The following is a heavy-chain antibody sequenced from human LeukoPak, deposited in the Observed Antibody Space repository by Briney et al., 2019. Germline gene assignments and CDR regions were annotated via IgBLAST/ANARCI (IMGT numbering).Heavy chain of an antibody. CDR3: AREHYPQAFDI. CDR2: IYTSGST. V-gene: IGHV4-4*07. CDR1: GGSISSYY. D-gene: IGHD3-10*01. Sequence: SETLSLTCTVSGGSISSYYWSWIRQPAGKGLKWIGRIYTSGSTNYNPSLKSRVTMSVDTSKNQFSLKLSSVTAADTAVYYCAREHYPQAFDIWGQGTMVTVSS. J-gene: IGHJ3*02.